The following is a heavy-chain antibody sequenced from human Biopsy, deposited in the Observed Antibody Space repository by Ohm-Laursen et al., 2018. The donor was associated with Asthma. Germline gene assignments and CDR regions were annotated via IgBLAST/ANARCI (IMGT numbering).Heavy chain of an antibody. J-gene: IGHJ3*01. V-gene: IGHV3-30*03. CDR3: ARGQEDRGSDAHES. D-gene: IGHD1-1*01. CDR1: GFVFSQAR. Sequence: SLRLSCAASGFVFSQARMHWVRQAPGKGLEWVAAVSSEGHSTSYDDSVKGRFTISRDNSKSRLFLQMDSLRVADSAVYYCARGQEDRGSDAHESWGQGEKVAVSS. CDR2: VSSEGHST.